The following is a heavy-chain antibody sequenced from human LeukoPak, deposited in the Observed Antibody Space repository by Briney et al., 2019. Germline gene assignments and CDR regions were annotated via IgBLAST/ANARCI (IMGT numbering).Heavy chain of an antibody. CDR3: ARGTAARGYYYYGMDV. D-gene: IGHD6-6*01. CDR1: GFTFSSYS. Sequence: GGSLRLSCAASGFTFSSYSMNWVRQAPGKGLEWVSYISSSSTVYYADSVKGRFTISRDNAKNSLYLQMNSLRAEDTAVYYCARGTAARGYYYYGMDVWGQGTTVTVSS. CDR2: ISSSSTV. J-gene: IGHJ6*02. V-gene: IGHV3-48*01.